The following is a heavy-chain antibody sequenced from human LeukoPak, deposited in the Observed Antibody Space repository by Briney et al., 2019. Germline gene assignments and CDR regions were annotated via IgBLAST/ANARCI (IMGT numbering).Heavy chain of an antibody. J-gene: IGHJ6*04. V-gene: IGHV3-21*01. CDR2: ISSSDSYI. Sequence: GGSLRLSCAASGFTFTCCTIDWVRQAPGKGLEWVSSISSSDSYIYYADSVKGRFTISRDNAKNSLYLQMNSLRAEDTAVYYCAELGITMIGGVWGKGTTVTISS. CDR1: GFTFTCCT. D-gene: IGHD3-10*02. CDR3: AELGITMIGGV.